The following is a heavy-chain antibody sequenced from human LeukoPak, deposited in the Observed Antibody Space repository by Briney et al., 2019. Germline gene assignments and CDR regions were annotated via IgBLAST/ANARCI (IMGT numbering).Heavy chain of an antibody. CDR2: INPNTGGT. D-gene: IGHD1-1*01. V-gene: IGHV1-2*06. Sequence: ASVKVSCKASGYSFTGYYIHWVRQAPGQGPEWMGRINPNTGGTNYAQKSRDRVTVTRDTSISTAYMELSRLTSDDTAVYYCARGITSLENWFDPWGQGTLVTVSS. J-gene: IGHJ5*02. CDR1: GYSFTGYY. CDR3: ARGITSLENWFDP.